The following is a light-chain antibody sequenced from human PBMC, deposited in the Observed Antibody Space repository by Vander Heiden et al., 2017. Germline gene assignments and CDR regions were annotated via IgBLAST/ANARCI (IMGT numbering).Light chain of an antibody. CDR3: MQALQTLSGLYT. V-gene: IGKV2-28*01. CDR2: LGS. Sequence: DIVMTQSPRCVPVTPGEPASISCRSSQSLLHSNGYNFLDWYLQKPGQPHQLLIYLGSNRASGVTDRFSGSGSGTDFTLKISRVEAEEVGVYYCMQALQTLSGLYTFGQGTKLEIK. J-gene: IGKJ2*01. CDR1: QSLLHSNGYNF.